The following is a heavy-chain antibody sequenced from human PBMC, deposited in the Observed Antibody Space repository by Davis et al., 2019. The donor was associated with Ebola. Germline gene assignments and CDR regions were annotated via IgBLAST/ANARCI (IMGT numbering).Heavy chain of an antibody. D-gene: IGHD3-22*01. CDR2: IYYSGST. J-gene: IGHJ4*02. Sequence: SETLSLTCTVSGGSISSYYWSWIRQPPGKGLEWIGYIYYSGSTNYNPPLKSRVTISVDTSKNQFSLKLSSVTAADTAVYYCARAAPGYYYDSSGYYSTPDYFDYWGQGTLVTVSS. CDR3: ARAAPGYYYDSSGYYSTPDYFDY. CDR1: GGSISSYY. V-gene: IGHV4-59*01.